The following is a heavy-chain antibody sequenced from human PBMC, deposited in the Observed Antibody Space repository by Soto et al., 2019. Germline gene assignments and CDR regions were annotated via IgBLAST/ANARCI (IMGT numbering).Heavy chain of an antibody. Sequence: KSAGSMSLSSAAYGFTFTDYYMSWIRPPPGRGLEWVSYISSSSSYTSYADYVKGRFTITRDNAKNTLYLQMNSLRAEDTAVYYCARDMGGVTMISQGGMDVWGQGTTVTVSS. CDR2: ISSSSSYT. J-gene: IGHJ6*02. CDR3: ARDMGGVTMISQGGMDV. D-gene: IGHD3-22*01. V-gene: IGHV3-11*06. CDR1: GFTFTDYY.